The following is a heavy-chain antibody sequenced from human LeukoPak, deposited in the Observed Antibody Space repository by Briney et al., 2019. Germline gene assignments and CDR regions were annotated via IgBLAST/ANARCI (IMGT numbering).Heavy chain of an antibody. CDR1: GYTFTSYG. Sequence: EASVKVSCKASGYTFTSYGISWVRQAPGQGLEWMGWISAYNGNTNYAQKLQGRVTMTTDTSTSTAYMELRSLRSDDTAVYYCARVAGYCSGGSCYSPYYYYNYMDVWGKGTTVTISS. CDR3: ARVAGYCSGGSCYSPYYYYNYMDV. V-gene: IGHV1-18*01. D-gene: IGHD2-15*01. J-gene: IGHJ6*03. CDR2: ISAYNGNT.